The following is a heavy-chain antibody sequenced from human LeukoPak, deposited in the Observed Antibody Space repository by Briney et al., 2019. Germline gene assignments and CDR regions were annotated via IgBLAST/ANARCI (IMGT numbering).Heavy chain of an antibody. V-gene: IGHV1-69*13. CDR2: IIPIFGTA. J-gene: IGHJ4*02. CDR3: ASSVDTAMTYDY. CDR1: GGTFSSYA. D-gene: IGHD5-18*01. Sequence: SVKVSCKASGGTFSSYAISWVRQAPGQGLEWMGGIIPIFGTANYAQKFQGRVTITADESTSTAYMELSSLRSEDTAVYYCASSVDTAMTYDYWGQGPLVTVSS.